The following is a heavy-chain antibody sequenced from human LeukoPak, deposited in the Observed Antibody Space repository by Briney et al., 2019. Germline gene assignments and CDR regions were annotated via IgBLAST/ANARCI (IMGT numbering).Heavy chain of an antibody. CDR2: IYYSGST. V-gene: IGHV4-39*01. J-gene: IGHJ4*02. CDR3: ASPYGGPAPYFDY. CDR1: GGSISSSSYY. Sequence: SETLSLTCSVSGGSISSSSYYCCWSRLPPGKGLEWIGSIYYSGSTYYNPSLKSRVTISVDTSKNQFSLKLSSVTAADTAVYYCASPYGGPAPYFDYWGQGTLVTVSS. D-gene: IGHD4-23*01.